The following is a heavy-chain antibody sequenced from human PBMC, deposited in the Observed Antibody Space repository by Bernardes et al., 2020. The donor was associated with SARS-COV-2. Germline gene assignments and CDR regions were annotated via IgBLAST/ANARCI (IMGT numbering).Heavy chain of an antibody. CDR3: AREDEHYDFWSGYLMTRNYYYYMDV. J-gene: IGHJ6*03. D-gene: IGHD3-3*01. V-gene: IGHV3-7*05. Sequence: GGSLRLSCAASGFTFSSYWMSWVRQAPGKGLEWVANIKQDGSEKYYVDSVKGRFTISRDNAKNSLYLQMNSLRAEDTAVYYCAREDEHYDFWSGYLMTRNYYYYMDVWGKGTTVTVSS. CDR1: GFTFSSYW. CDR2: IKQDGSEK.